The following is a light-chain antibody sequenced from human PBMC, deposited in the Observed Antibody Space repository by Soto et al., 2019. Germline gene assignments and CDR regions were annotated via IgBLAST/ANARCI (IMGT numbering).Light chain of an antibody. CDR3: QQYGSS. CDR2: ATS. V-gene: IGKV3-20*01. CDR1: QTVSSSY. Sequence: DIVLTQSPGTLSLSPGERATLSCRASQTVSSSYFAWYQHKPGQAPRLLIYATSIRATGIPDRFSGSGSGTDFTLTISRLEPEDFAVYYCQQYGSSFGQGTKLEIK. J-gene: IGKJ2*01.